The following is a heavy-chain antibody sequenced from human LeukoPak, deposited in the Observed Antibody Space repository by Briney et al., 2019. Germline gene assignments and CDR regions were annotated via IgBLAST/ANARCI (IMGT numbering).Heavy chain of an antibody. J-gene: IGHJ3*02. D-gene: IGHD3-3*01. CDR1: GFSFSDYN. CDR3: AGNFYLREDAFDI. Sequence: GGSLRLSCAASGFSFSDYNMRWVRQAPGKGLEWLSYISASGSTTYYADSVKGRFTVSRDNAKNSLFLLMHSLRAEDTAVYYCAGNFYLREDAFDIWGHGTMVTVSS. CDR2: ISASGSTT. V-gene: IGHV3-48*01.